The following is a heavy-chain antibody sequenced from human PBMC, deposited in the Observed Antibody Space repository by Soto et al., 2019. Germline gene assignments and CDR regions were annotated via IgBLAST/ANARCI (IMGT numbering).Heavy chain of an antibody. Sequence: GGSLRLSCAASGFTFSSYAMHWVRQAPGKGLEWVAVISYDGSNKYYADSVKGRFTISRDNSKNTLYLQMNSLRAEDTAVYYCARDIAVAGIFEDYWGQGTLVTVSS. D-gene: IGHD6-19*01. CDR3: ARDIAVAGIFEDY. CDR1: GFTFSSYA. CDR2: ISYDGSNK. V-gene: IGHV3-30-3*01. J-gene: IGHJ4*02.